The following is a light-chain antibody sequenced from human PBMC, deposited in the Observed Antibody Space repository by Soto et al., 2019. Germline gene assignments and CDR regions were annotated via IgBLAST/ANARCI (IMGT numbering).Light chain of an antibody. Sequence: QSALTQPASVSGSPGQSITVSCTGTSSDIGGYNYVSWYQHHPGKAPQLIIYEVNLRPSGVSDRFSASKSGDTASLTISGLQAGDEADYYCCSFTTTSTHVFGTGTKVTVL. CDR1: SSDIGGYNY. J-gene: IGLJ1*01. CDR2: EVN. V-gene: IGLV2-14*01. CDR3: CSFTTTSTHV.